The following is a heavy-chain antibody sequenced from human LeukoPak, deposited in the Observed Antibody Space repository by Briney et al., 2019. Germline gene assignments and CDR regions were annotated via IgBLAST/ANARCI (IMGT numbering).Heavy chain of an antibody. J-gene: IGHJ6*04. V-gene: IGHV4-59*08. CDR3: ARHVYGEGMVV. CDR2: IHFTEGT. CDR1: GGSLNGYY. Sequence: SETLSLTCTVSGGSLNGYYWGWIRQPPGKGLECIGYIHFTEGTAHNPSLRSRLTISLDTSKNQFSLTLSSVTAADTAVYYCARHVYGEGMVVWGKGTTVTVSS. D-gene: IGHD2-8*01.